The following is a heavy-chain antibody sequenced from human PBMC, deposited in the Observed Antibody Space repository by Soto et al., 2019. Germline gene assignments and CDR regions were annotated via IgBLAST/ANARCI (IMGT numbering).Heavy chain of an antibody. Sequence: EVQLLESGGGIVQPGGSLRVSCVASGFTFRNFVMSWVRQAPGKGLEWVSAIRGTGGETFYADSVKGRFTISRDNSKNGLYLQMNSLRDEDTALYFCAQDRGWGVVSPSHDYWGQGTLVTVSS. D-gene: IGHD2-21*01. CDR2: IRGTGGET. J-gene: IGHJ4*02. CDR1: GFTFRNFV. CDR3: AQDRGWGVVSPSHDY. V-gene: IGHV3-23*01.